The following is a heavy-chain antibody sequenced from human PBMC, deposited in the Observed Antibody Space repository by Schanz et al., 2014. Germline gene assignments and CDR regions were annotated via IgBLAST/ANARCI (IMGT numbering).Heavy chain of an antibody. CDR1: GGTFNNHA. D-gene: IGHD1-1*01. CDR3: ARSHDPTLYYFDS. CDR2: IIPVLSLS. Sequence: QVQLVQSGAEVRKPGSSVKVSCKASGGTFNNHAISWVRQAPGQGLEWMGRIIPVLSLSTNAQKFQGRVTLSADTSTMTAFMELRSLRSEDTAFYYCARSHDPTLYYFDSWGQGTLVVVSS. V-gene: IGHV1-69*04. J-gene: IGHJ4*02.